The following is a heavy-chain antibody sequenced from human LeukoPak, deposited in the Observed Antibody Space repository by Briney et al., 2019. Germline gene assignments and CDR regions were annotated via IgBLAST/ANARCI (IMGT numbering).Heavy chain of an antibody. CDR2: IYYSGST. V-gene: IGHV4-59*01. D-gene: IGHD3-22*01. Sequence: SETLSLTCTVSGGSISSFYWSWLRQPPGKGLEWIGYIYYSGSTNYNPSLKSRVTISVDTSKNQFSLKLSSVTAADTAVYYCARSYYYDSSGYYSPRAFDIWGQGTMVTVSS. CDR3: ARSYYYDSSGYYSPRAFDI. J-gene: IGHJ3*02. CDR1: GGSISSFY.